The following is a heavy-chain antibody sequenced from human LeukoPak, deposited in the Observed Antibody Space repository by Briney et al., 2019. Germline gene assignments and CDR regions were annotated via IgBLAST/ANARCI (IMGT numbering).Heavy chain of an antibody. CDR2: ISYDGSNK. V-gene: IGHV3-30-3*01. CDR1: GYTFTSYY. Sequence: SCKASGYTFTSYYMHWVRQAPGKGLEWVAVISYDGSNKYYADSVKGRFTISRDNSKNTLYLQMNSLRAEDTAVYYCARDPLYYYGSGSYIDYWGQGTLVTVSS. CDR3: ARDPLYYYGSGSYIDY. D-gene: IGHD3-10*01. J-gene: IGHJ4*02.